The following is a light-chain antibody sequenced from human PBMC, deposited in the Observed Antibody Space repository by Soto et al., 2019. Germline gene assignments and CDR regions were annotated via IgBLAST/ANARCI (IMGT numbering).Light chain of an antibody. Sequence: QSVLTQPPSVSGAPGQRVTISCTGSSSNIGAGYDVHWYQQLPGTAPKLLIYGNSNRPSGVPDRFSGSKSGTSASLAITGRQAEEEADYYCQSDDSSLSGHAVFGGGTKLTVL. V-gene: IGLV1-40*01. CDR1: SSNIGAGYD. CDR2: GNS. J-gene: IGLJ2*01. CDR3: QSDDSSLSGHAV.